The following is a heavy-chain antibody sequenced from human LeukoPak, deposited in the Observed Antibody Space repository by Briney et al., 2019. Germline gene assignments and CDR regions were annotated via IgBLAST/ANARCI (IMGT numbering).Heavy chain of an antibody. CDR3: AKDHGAGFGELFAY. CDR2: INHSGST. CDR1: GFTFSSYG. Sequence: GSLRLSCAASGFTFSSYGMHWVRQPPGKGLEWIGEINHSGSTNYNPSLKSRVTISVDTSKNQFSLKLSSVTAADTAVYYCAKDHGAGFGELFAYWGQGTLVTVSS. D-gene: IGHD3-10*01. J-gene: IGHJ4*02. V-gene: IGHV4-34*01.